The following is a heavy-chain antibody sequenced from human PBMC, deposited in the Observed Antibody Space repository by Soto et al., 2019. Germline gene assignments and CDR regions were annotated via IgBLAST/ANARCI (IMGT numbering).Heavy chain of an antibody. CDR1: GGSISSSNW. V-gene: IGHV4-4*02. CDR3: ASTRGREAEYFQH. CDR2: IYHSGST. D-gene: IGHD1-26*01. Sequence: QVQLQESGPGLVKPSGTLSLTCAVSGGSISSSNWWSWVSQTPGKGLEWIGEIYHSGSTNYNPSLKSRVTMSVDKSKNQFSLKLSSVTAADTAVYYCASTRGREAEYFQHWGQGTLVTVSS. J-gene: IGHJ1*01.